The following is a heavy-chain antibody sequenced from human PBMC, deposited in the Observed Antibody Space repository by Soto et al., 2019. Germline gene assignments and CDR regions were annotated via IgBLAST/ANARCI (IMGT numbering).Heavy chain of an antibody. D-gene: IGHD1-26*01. CDR3: ARHENGGTYPLAY. CDR1: GASITAYY. CDR2: VHNSGRA. V-gene: IGHV4-59*08. J-gene: IGHJ4*02. Sequence: QVQLQESGPGLVKPSETLSLTCAVSGASITAYYWAWVRQPPGKGLEYIGHVHNSGRADYNPSLRSRVTTSVDTSRNQFSLHLNSVTAADTAVYFCARHENGGTYPLAYWGQGTLVTVSS.